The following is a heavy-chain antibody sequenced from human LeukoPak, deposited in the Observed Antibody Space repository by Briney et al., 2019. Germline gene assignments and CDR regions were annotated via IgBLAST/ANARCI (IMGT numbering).Heavy chain of an antibody. Sequence: ASVQVSCKASGGTFRSYAISWVRQAPGQGLEWMGRIVPMIGTANYAQKFQGRVTIITDESTSTAYMELSSLRSEDTAVYYCARGLWSGYYMLHNWFDPWGQGTLVTVSS. J-gene: IGHJ5*02. CDR2: IVPMIGTA. D-gene: IGHD3-3*01. CDR3: ARGLWSGYYMLHNWFDP. CDR1: GGTFRSYA. V-gene: IGHV1-69*05.